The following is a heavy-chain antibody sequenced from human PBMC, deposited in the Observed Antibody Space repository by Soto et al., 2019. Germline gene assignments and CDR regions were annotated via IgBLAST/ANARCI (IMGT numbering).Heavy chain of an antibody. CDR1: GFTFSSYA. J-gene: IGHJ3*02. CDR3: AKDRQQQQLVLGGAFDI. CDR2: ISGSGGRT. V-gene: IGHV3-23*01. Sequence: GESLRLSWAASGFTFSSYAMSWVRQAPGKGLEWGAAISGSGGRTYYAYSVKGRFTISRDNSKNTLYLQMNSLRAEDTAVYYCAKDRQQQQLVLGGAFDIWGQGTMVTVSS. D-gene: IGHD6-13*01.